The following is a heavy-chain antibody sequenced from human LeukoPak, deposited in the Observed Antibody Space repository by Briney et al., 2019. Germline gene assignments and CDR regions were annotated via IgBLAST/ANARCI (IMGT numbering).Heavy chain of an antibody. V-gene: IGHV4-34*01. D-gene: IGHD3-10*01. CDR3: ARGEYYGSGSYYKRGDWFDP. J-gene: IGHJ5*02. CDR1: GGSFSGCY. Sequence: SETLSRTCAVYGGSFSGCYWSWLRQPPGKGLEWIGEINHSGSTNYNPSLKSRVTISVDTSKNQFSLKLSSVTAADTAVYYCARGEYYGSGSYYKRGDWFDPWGQGTLVTASS. CDR2: INHSGST.